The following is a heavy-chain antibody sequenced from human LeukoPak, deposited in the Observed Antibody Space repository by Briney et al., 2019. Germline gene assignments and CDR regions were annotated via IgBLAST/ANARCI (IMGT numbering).Heavy chain of an antibody. V-gene: IGHV4-59*01. CDR3: ARDSAWSYIDY. J-gene: IGHJ4*02. Sequence: SETLSLPCTVSGDSISRYQWTWIRQPTGKGLEWIGYIYDTGSTNHNPSLKSRVAISVDTSKNQFSPKLSSVTAADTAVYYCARDSAWSYIDYWGQGTLVTVSS. CDR2: IYDTGST. D-gene: IGHD6-19*01. CDR1: GDSISRYQ.